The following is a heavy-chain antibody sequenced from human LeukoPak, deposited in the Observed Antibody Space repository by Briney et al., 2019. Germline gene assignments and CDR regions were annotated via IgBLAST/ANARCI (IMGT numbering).Heavy chain of an antibody. CDR1: GFTFSTYN. CDR2: ISSSSSYI. CDR3: ARGGAVPSSGYTNYFDY. D-gene: IGHD3-22*01. Sequence: GGSLRLSCAASGFTFSTYNMNWVRQAPGKRLEWVSSISSSSSYIYYADSVKGRFTISRDNAKNSLYLQMNSLRAEDTAVYYCARGGAVPSSGYTNYFDYWGQGTLVTASS. J-gene: IGHJ4*02. V-gene: IGHV3-21*01.